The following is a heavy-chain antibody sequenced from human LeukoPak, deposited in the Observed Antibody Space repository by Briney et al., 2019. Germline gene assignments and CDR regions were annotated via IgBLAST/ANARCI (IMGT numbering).Heavy chain of an antibody. Sequence: GGSLRLSCAASGFTFSNYGMNWVRQAPGKGLEWVSYISSSGTTIYYADSVKGRFTISRDNAKNSLYLQMNSLRAEDTAVYYCAREAPGIAVAGTGSDYYYYMDVWGKGTTVTISS. CDR2: ISSSGTTI. D-gene: IGHD6-19*01. CDR3: AREAPGIAVAGTGSDYYYYMDV. J-gene: IGHJ6*03. CDR1: GFTFSNYG. V-gene: IGHV3-48*04.